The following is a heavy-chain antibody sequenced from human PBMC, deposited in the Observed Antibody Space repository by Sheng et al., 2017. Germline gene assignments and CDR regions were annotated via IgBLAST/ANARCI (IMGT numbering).Heavy chain of an antibody. D-gene: IGHD3-22*01. V-gene: IGHV3-21*01. J-gene: IGHJ4*02. CDR1: GFTFSSYS. CDR3: ARGGDTSGYYGGY. Sequence: EVQLVESGGGLVKPGGSLRLSCAASGFTFSSYSMSWVRQAPGKGLEWVSSIGISDSNTYYADSVRGRFTISRDNAKKSLNLQMNGLRAEDTALYFCARGGDTSGYYGGYWGQGTLVTVSS. CDR2: IGISDSNT.